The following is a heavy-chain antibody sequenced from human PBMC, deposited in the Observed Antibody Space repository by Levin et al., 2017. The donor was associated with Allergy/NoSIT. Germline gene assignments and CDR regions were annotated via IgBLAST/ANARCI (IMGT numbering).Heavy chain of an antibody. CDR3: ARGWMTTVVRVDY. CDR1: GFTFSDYY. V-gene: IGHV3-11*01. CDR2: ISSSGSTV. Sequence: GESLKISCAASGFTFSDYYMSWIRQAPGKGLEWVSYISSSGSTVYYADSVKGRFTISRDNAKNSLYLQMNSLRGEDTAVYYCARGWMTTVVRVDYWGQGTLVTVSS. D-gene: IGHD4-23*01. J-gene: IGHJ4*02.